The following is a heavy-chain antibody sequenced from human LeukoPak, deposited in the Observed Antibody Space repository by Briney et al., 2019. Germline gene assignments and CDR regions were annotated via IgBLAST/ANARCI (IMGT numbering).Heavy chain of an antibody. CDR1: GGSISSYY. D-gene: IGHD3/OR15-3a*01. CDR3: ARTRNWFDP. V-gene: IGHV4-59*08. Sequence: PSETLSLTCTVSGGSISSYYWSWIRQPPGKGLEWIGYIYYSGSANYNPSLKSRVTISVDTSKNQFSLKLSSVTAADTAVYYCARTRNWFDPWGQGTLVTVSS. J-gene: IGHJ5*02. CDR2: IYYSGSA.